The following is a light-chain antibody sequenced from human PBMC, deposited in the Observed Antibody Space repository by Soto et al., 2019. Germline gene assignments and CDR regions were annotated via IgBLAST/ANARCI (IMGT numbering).Light chain of an antibody. J-gene: IGKJ4*01. CDR2: AAS. CDR3: LQSYSTPLT. Sequence: DIQMTQSPSSLSASVGDIVSITCLASQSISSYLNWYQQKPGKAPKLLIYAASSLQSGVPSRFSGSGSGTDFTLTISSLQPEDFATYYCLQSYSTPLTFGGGTKVEIK. CDR1: QSISSY. V-gene: IGKV1-39*01.